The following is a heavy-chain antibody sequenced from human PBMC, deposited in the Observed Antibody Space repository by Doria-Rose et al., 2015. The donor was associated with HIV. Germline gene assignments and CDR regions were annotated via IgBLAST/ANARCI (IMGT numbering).Heavy chain of an antibody. Sequence: VQLLESGPGLVKPSQTLSLTCIVSGGSISSGDYYWSWIRQPPGKGLEWIGYIYYSGNTYCNPSLKSRVTISVDTSKNQFSLKLSSVTAADTAVYYCARATLYNFWSGYYPYYFDYWGQGTLVTVSS. CDR3: ARATLYNFWSGYYPYYFDY. V-gene: IGHV4-30-4*08. J-gene: IGHJ4*02. CDR1: GGSISSGDYY. CDR2: IYYSGNT. D-gene: IGHD3-3*01.